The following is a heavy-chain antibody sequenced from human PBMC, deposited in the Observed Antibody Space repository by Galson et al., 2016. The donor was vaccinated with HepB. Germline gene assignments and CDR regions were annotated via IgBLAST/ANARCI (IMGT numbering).Heavy chain of an antibody. J-gene: IGHJ6*03. CDR1: GFSFSTYG. Sequence: SLRLSCAASGFSFSTYGMHWVRQAPGKGLEWVAVIWHDGSIKYYGESVKGRFTISRDNSKNTLFLQMTALRVEDTAVYYCARDHSRGGPMYSYYYMDVWGKGTTVTVAS. V-gene: IGHV3-33*01. D-gene: IGHD6-19*01. CDR3: ARDHSRGGPMYSYYYMDV. CDR2: IWHDGSIK.